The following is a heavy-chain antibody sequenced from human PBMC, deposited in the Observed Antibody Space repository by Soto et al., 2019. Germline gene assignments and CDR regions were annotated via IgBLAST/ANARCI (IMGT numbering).Heavy chain of an antibody. Sequence: SETLSLTCTGSGCSISSYYWSWIRQPPGKGLEWIGYIYYSGSNNYNPSLKSRVTISVDTSKNQFSLKLSSVTAADTAVYYCGREIPYYFDYWGQGTLVTVSS. CDR1: GCSISSYY. D-gene: IGHD2-21*01. CDR2: IYYSGSN. J-gene: IGHJ4*02. V-gene: IGHV4-59*01. CDR3: GREIPYYFDY.